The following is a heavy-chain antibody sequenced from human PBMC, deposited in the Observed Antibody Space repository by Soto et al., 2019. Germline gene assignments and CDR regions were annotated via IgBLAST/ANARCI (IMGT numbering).Heavy chain of an antibody. D-gene: IGHD3-22*01. Sequence: GESLKISCKGSGHIFSNYWIGCVRQMPGKGLEWMGIIYPGDSDTRYSPSFQGQVTITVDKSINTAYLQWSRLKASDTAMYYCARQRLWGTSGYYYFENWCQGTVVTVSS. CDR3: ARQRLWGTSGYYYFEN. CDR2: IYPGDSDT. CDR1: GHIFSNYW. V-gene: IGHV5-51*01. J-gene: IGHJ4*02.